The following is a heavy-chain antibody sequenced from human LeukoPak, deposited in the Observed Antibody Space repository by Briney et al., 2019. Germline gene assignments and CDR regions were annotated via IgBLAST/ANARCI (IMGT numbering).Heavy chain of an antibody. V-gene: IGHV3-48*01. CDR2: ISSRSTPI. J-gene: IGHJ6*03. D-gene: IGHD6-13*01. CDR3: ARMPAPGLYYMDV. CDR1: GFTFSSSL. Sequence: GGSLRLSCAASGFTFSSSLMNWVRQAPGKGLEWISFISSRSTPIYYADSVKARFTISRDNAKNSLYLQMNSLRAEDTAVYYCARMPAPGLYYMDVWGKGTTVTVSS.